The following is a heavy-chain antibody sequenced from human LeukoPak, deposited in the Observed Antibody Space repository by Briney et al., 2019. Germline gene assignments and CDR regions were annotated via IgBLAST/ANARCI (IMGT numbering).Heavy chain of an antibody. CDR1: GGTFSSYA. CDR3: ARDLVPVPYGMDV. D-gene: IGHD2-2*01. J-gene: IGHJ6*02. V-gene: IGHV1-69*13. CDR2: IIPIFGTA. Sequence: ASVKVSCKASGGTFSSYAISWVRQAPGQGLEWMGGIIPIFGTANYAQKFQGRVTITADESTSTAYMELSSLRSEDTAVYYCARDLVPVPYGMDVWGRGTTVTVSS.